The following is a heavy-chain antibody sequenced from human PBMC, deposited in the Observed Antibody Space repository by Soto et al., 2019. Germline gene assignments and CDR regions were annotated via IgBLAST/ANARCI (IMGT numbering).Heavy chain of an antibody. Sequence: ASVKVSCKASGYTFTGYYMHWVRQAPGQGLEWMGWINPNSGGTNYAQKFQGWVTMTRDTSISTAYMELSRLRSDDTAVYYCSRDRGRTVLMVYAHRKPRYGMDVWGQGTMVTVAS. CDR1: GYTFTGYY. CDR2: INPNSGGT. CDR3: SRDRGRTVLMVYAHRKPRYGMDV. J-gene: IGHJ6*02. D-gene: IGHD2-8*01. V-gene: IGHV1-2*04.